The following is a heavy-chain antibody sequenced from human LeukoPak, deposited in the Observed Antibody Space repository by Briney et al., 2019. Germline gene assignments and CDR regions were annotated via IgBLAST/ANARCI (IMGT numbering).Heavy chain of an antibody. Sequence: GGSLRLSCAASGFTFSSYAMHWVRQAPGKGLEWVAVISYDGSNKYYADSVKGRFTISRDNSKNTLYLQMNSLRAEDTAVYYCARAEYADAFDIWGQGTMVTVSS. V-gene: IGHV3-30-3*01. CDR2: ISYDGSNK. CDR1: GFTFSSYA. J-gene: IGHJ3*02. D-gene: IGHD2/OR15-2a*01. CDR3: ARAEYADAFDI.